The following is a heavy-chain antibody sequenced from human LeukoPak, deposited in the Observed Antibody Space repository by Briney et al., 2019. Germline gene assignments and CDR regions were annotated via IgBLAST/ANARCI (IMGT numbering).Heavy chain of an antibody. CDR2: INNGGSSI. D-gene: IGHD6-19*01. J-gene: IGHJ5*02. CDR1: GFTFSSYE. V-gene: IGHV3-48*03. CDR3: ARDRSGWYKWFDP. Sequence: GGPLRLPCVASGFTFSSYEMKWFRQGPGNGLERLSYINNGGSSIHYADSVKGRFTISRDNARNSLYLQMNSLRAEDTGIYYCARDRSGWYKWFDPWGQGTLVTVSS.